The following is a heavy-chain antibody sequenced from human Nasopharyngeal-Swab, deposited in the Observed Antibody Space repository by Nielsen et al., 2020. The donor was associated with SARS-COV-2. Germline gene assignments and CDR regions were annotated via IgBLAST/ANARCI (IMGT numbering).Heavy chain of an antibody. CDR3: ARGYCSGGSCYRYYYYYYMDV. J-gene: IGHJ6*03. D-gene: IGHD2-15*01. CDR2: IYYSGST. Sequence: GQAPGTGLEWGGHIYYSGSTKYNPSLKSRVTISVDTSKNQFSLKLSSVTAADTAVYYCARGYCSGGSCYRYYYYYYMDVWGKGTTVTVSS. V-gene: IGHV4-59*01.